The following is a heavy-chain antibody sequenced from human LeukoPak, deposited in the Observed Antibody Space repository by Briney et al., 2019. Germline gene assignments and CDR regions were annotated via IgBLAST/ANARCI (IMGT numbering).Heavy chain of an antibody. V-gene: IGHV3-21*01. Sequence: PGGSLRLSCAASGFTFSSYSMNWVRQAPGKGLEWVSSISSSSSYIYYADSVKGRFTISRDNAKNSLYLQMNSLRAEDTAVYYCARDRYYYDSSGYYYEGYYFDYWGQGTLVTVSS. D-gene: IGHD3-22*01. CDR2: ISSSSSYI. CDR3: ARDRYYYDSSGYYYEGYYFDY. J-gene: IGHJ4*02. CDR1: GFTFSSYS.